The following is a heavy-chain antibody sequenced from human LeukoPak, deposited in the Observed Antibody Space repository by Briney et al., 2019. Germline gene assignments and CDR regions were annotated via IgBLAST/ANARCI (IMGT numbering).Heavy chain of an antibody. J-gene: IGHJ4*02. CDR1: GFTFDDYA. CDR2: ISWNSGSI. V-gene: IGHV3-9*01. Sequence: GGSLRLSCAASGFTFDDYAMHWVRQAPGKGLEWVSGISWNSGSIGYADSVKGRFTISRDNAKNSLYLQMNSLRAEDTALYYCAKSGSFGEFIYYFDYWGQGTLVTVSS. D-gene: IGHD3-10*01. CDR3: AKSGSFGEFIYYFDY.